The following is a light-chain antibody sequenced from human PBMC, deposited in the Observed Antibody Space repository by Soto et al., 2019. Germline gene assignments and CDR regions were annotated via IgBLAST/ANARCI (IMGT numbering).Light chain of an antibody. Sequence: DIQMTQSPSSLSASVGDRVTITCQASLDIDNYLNWYQQKPEEAPKLVIYDASILETGVPSRFSGSGSGTDFTFTISSLQPEDVATYYCQHYHNLPMYTFGQGTRLEIK. V-gene: IGKV1-33*01. CDR1: LDIDNY. CDR2: DAS. J-gene: IGKJ2*01. CDR3: QHYHNLPMYT.